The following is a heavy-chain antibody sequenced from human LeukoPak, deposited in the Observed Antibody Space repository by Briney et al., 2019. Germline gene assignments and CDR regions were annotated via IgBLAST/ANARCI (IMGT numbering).Heavy chain of an antibody. CDR2: ISSTSSDI. CDR1: GFAFETYT. CDR3: AKGLFSGYDKYLDS. V-gene: IGHV3-21*04. J-gene: IGHJ4*02. Sequence: PGGSLRLSCVASGFAFETYTMNWVRQAPGKGLEWVSFISSTSSDINYADSVRDRFTISRDNVKNSLFLQMDSLRVEDTAVYYCAKGLFSGYDKYLDSWGQGTLVTVSS. D-gene: IGHD5-12*01.